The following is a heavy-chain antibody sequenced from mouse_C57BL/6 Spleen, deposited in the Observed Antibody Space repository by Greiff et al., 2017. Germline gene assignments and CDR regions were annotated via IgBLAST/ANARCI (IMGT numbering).Heavy chain of an antibody. CDR3: AAYDYVGYFDV. V-gene: IGHV7-3*01. J-gene: IGHJ1*03. CDR2: IRNKANGYTT. Sequence: EVKLMESGGGLVQPGGSLSLSCAASGFTFTDYYMSWVRQPPGKALEWLGFIRNKANGYTTEYSASVKGWFTISRDNSQSILYLQMNALRAEDSATYYCAAYDYVGYFDVWGTGTTVTVSS. D-gene: IGHD2-4*01. CDR1: GFTFTDYY.